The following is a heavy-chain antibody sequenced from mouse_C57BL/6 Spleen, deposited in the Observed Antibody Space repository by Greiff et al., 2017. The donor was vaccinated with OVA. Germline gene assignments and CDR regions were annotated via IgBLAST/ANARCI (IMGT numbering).Heavy chain of an antibody. CDR2: IYPGSGNT. CDR3: AREERDYGNWYFDV. D-gene: IGHD2-1*01. CDR1: GYTFTDYY. J-gene: IGHJ1*03. Sequence: QVQLQQSGAELVRPGASVKLSCKASGYTFTDYYINWVKQRPGQGLEWIARIYPGSGNTYYNEKFKGKATLTAEKSSSTAYMQLSSLTSEDSAVYFCAREERDYGNWYFDVWGTGTTVTVSS. V-gene: IGHV1-76*01.